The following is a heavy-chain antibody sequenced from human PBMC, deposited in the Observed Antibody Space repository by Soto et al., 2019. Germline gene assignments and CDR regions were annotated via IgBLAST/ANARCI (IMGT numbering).Heavy chain of an antibody. CDR3: ARGRLGTYYYYMDV. CDR1: GYTFTSYD. J-gene: IGHJ6*03. D-gene: IGHD3-16*01. V-gene: IGHV1-8*01. CDR2: MNPNSGNT. Sequence: GASVKVSCKASGYTFTSYDINWVRQATGQGLEWMGWMNPNSGNTGYAQKFQGRVTMTRNTSISTAYMELSSLRSEDTAVYYCARGRLGTYYYYMDVWGKGTTVTVSS.